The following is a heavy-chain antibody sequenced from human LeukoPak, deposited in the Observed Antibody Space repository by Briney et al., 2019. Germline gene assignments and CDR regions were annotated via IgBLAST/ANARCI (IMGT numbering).Heavy chain of an antibody. CDR2: INHSGST. Sequence: SKTLSLTCAVSGDSFNEYYWSWVRQPPGKALEWVGEINHSGSTNYNPSLKSRVTISVNKYLRQFFLRLSPVTAADTAVYYCARERASNNCYNYFDPWGQGTQVTVSS. V-gene: IGHV4-34*01. CDR1: GDSFNEYY. D-gene: IGHD1-1*01. CDR3: ARERASNNCYNYFDP. J-gene: IGHJ5*02.